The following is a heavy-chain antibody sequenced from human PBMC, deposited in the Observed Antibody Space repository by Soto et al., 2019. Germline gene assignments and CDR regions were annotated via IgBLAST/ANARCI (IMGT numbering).Heavy chain of an antibody. D-gene: IGHD5-18*01. J-gene: IGHJ4*02. V-gene: IGHV3-53*01. CDR3: ARLGYRYGLPNYYFDY. Sequence: PGGSLRLSCAASGFTVSSNYMSWVRQAPGKGLEWVSVIYSGGSTYYADSVKGRFTISRDNSKNTLYLQMNSLRAEDTAVYYCARLGYRYGLPNYYFDYWGQGTLVTVYS. CDR2: IYSGGST. CDR1: GFTVSSNY.